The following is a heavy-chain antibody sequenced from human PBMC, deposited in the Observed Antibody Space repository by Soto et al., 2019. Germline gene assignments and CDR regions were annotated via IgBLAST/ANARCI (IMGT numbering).Heavy chain of an antibody. V-gene: IGHV2-70*01. CDR2: IDWDDDK. D-gene: IGHD2-21*01. Sequence: SGPTLVNPTQTLTLTCTFSGFSLDTRGMCVSWIRQPPGKALEWLALIDWDDDKYYTTSLKTRLTISKDTSKNQVALTMTNMDPGDRGTYYCAGMRGSHISPLDSWGQGALVTVSS. CDR3: AGMRGSHISPLDS. CDR1: GFSLDTRGMC. J-gene: IGHJ4*02.